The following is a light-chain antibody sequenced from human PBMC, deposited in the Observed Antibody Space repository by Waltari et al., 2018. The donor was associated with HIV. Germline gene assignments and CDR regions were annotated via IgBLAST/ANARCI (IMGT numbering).Light chain of an antibody. CDR1: SSDVGGYNY. CDR2: EVS. V-gene: IGLV2-14*01. Sequence: QSALTQPASVSGSPGQSITISCTGTSSDVGGYNYVSWYQQHPGKAPKLMIYEVSYRPSGVSNRFCGSKAGNTASLTISGLQAEDEADDYCSSYTSTSTVFGGGTKLTVL. J-gene: IGLJ3*02. CDR3: SSYTSTSTV.